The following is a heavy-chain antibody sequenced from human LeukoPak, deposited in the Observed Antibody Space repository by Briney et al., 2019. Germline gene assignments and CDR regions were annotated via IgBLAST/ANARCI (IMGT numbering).Heavy chain of an antibody. CDR3: SIFYLPRPPYDAFDI. CDR1: GFTFSSFG. V-gene: IGHV3-30*03. J-gene: IGHJ3*02. CDR2: ISYDGSNK. Sequence: PGGSLRLSCAASGFTFSSFGMHWVRQAPGKGLEWVAVISYDGSNKYYADSVKGRFTISRDNAKNSLYLQMNSLRAEDTAVYYCSIFYLPRPPYDAFDIWGQGTMVTVSS. D-gene: IGHD2/OR15-2a*01.